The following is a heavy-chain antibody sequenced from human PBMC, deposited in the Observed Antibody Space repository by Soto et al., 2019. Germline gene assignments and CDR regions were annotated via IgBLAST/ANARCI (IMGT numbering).Heavy chain of an antibody. Sequence: GGSLRLSCAASGFTFSSHAMIRVRQAPGKGLEWVSAISGSGGSTYYADSVKGRFTISRDNSKNTLYLQMNSLRAEDTAVYYCARGGGYCSGGSCYSYDYWGQGTLVTVSS. CDR1: GFTFSSHA. D-gene: IGHD2-15*01. CDR3: ARGGGYCSGGSCYSYDY. CDR2: ISGSGGST. V-gene: IGHV3-23*01. J-gene: IGHJ4*02.